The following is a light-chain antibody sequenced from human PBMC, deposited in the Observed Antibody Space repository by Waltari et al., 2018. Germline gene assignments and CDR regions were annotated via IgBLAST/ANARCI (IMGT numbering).Light chain of an antibody. V-gene: IGKV2-24*01. CDR3: VQSTHFPRT. J-gene: IGKJ1*01. CDR2: HIS. CDR1: QALLHSNGNTY. Sequence: DIVLTQTPLSSPVTLGQPAYISCRSNQALLHSNGNTYLNWVQQKPGQPPRLLIYHISNRFSGVPDRFSGSGAGTDFTLKISRVEAEDVAVYYCVQSTHFPRTFGQGTKLEIK.